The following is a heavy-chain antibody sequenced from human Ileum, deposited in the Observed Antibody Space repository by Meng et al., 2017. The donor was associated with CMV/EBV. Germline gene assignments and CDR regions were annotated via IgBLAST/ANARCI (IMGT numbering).Heavy chain of an antibody. CDR2: IDDSGSA. D-gene: IGHD2-2*03. CDR1: GGSVSSGSYY. J-gene: IGHJ4*02. CDR3: ARGAGYCFGTSCSSPADY. V-gene: IGHV4-61*01. Sequence: SETLSLTCTVSGGSVSSGSYYWSWIRQPPGKGLEWIGEIDDSGSANYNPSLDGRVIMSVDTSKNQFSLDLSSVTAADTAVYYCARGAGYCFGTSCSSPADYWGQGTLVTVSS.